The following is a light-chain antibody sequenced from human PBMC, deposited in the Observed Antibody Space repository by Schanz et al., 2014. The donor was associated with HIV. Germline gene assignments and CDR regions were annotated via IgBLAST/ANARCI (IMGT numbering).Light chain of an antibody. V-gene: IGLV6-57*04. CDR3: HSSDGLSLGV. J-gene: IGLJ2*01. CDR1: SGSIASDS. CDR2: GND. Sequence: NFMLTQPHSVSESPGKTVAISCTRSSGSIASDSVQWYQQRPGSAPLLVIHGNDQRPSDVPDRFSGSIDRTSNSASLIISRLETEDEADYFCHSSDGLSLGVFGGGTKLTVL.